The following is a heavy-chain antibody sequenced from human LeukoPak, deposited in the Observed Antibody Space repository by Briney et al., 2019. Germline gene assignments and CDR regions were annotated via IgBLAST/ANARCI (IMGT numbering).Heavy chain of an antibody. D-gene: IGHD6-13*01. Sequence: SGPTLVNPTQTLTLTCTFSGFSLSTSGVGVGWIRQPPVKALEWLSLIYWDDDKRYSPSLKSRLTITKDTSKNQVVLTMTNMDPVDTATYYCAHRIAAAGDFHFDYWGQGTLVTVSS. CDR3: AHRIAAAGDFHFDY. CDR1: GFSLSTSGVG. J-gene: IGHJ4*02. V-gene: IGHV2-5*02. CDR2: IYWDDDK.